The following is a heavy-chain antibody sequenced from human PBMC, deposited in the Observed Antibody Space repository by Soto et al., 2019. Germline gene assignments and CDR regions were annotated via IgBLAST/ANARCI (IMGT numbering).Heavy chain of an antibody. Sequence: PSETLSLTCTVSGGSLSPYYWSWIRQPPGKGLEWVGYIYYGGTSSYNPSLKSRVTIALETSKSQISLRLTSVTAADTAVYYCARLGAYHKSPVPWGPGTLLSVS. D-gene: IGHD2-21*01. CDR1: GGSLSPYY. J-gene: IGHJ5*02. V-gene: IGHV4-59*08. CDR2: IYYGGTS. CDR3: ARLGAYHKSPVP.